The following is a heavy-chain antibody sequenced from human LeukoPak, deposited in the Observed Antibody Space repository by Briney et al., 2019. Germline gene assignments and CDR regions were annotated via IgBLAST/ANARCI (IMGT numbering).Heavy chain of an antibody. D-gene: IGHD2-2*02. V-gene: IGHV1-2*02. J-gene: IGHJ4*02. Sequence: ASVKVSCKASGYTFTGYYMHWVRQAPGQGLEWMGWINPNSGGTNYAQKFQGRVTMTRDTSISTAYMELSRLRSDDTAVYYCVRVGYCSSTSCYTGDYWGQGTLVTVSS. CDR1: GYTFTGYY. CDR3: VRVGYCSSTSCYTGDY. CDR2: INPNSGGT.